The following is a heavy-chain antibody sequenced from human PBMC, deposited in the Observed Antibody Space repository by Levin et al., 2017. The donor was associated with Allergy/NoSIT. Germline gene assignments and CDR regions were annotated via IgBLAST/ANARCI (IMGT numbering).Heavy chain of an antibody. V-gene: IGHV3-66*01. CDR3: ARGTTVVTYDY. CDR2: IYSGGST. Sequence: GESLKISCAASGFTVSSHYMSWVRQAPGKGLEWVSVIYSGGSTYYADSVKGRFTISRDNSKNTLYLQMNSLRAEDTAVYYCARGTTVVTYDYWGQGTLVTVSS. J-gene: IGHJ4*02. CDR1: GFTVSSHY. D-gene: IGHD4-23*01.